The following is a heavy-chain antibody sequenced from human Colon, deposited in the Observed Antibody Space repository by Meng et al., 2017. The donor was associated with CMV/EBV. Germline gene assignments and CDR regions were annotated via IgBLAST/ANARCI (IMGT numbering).Heavy chain of an antibody. D-gene: IGHD1-14*01. Sequence: GSLRLSCIVSGGSVSGYYWSWIRQPPGKGLEWIGYVHYSGRTHYNPSLMNRVTISVDTSKNQFSLNVGSVTAADTAVYYCARLRGITGWFDPWGQGTLVTVSS. CDR1: GGSVSGYY. V-gene: IGHV4-59*02. J-gene: IGHJ5*02. CDR3: ARLRGITGWFDP. CDR2: VHYSGRT.